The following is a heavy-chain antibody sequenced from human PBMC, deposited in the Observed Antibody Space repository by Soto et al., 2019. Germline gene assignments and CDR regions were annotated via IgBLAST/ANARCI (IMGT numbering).Heavy chain of an antibody. CDR1: GDSISSDS. D-gene: IGHD2-2*03. V-gene: IGHV4-59*01. Sequence: SAALSLTWTVSGDSISSDSWSLFLQPPGKGLEWIGNIHYNGNTKYSPSLKSRVTMSVDTSKNHFSLKLISVTTADTAVYCCGSKRNRGRLIQPLGSWGQGTLVTVS. CDR2: IHYNGNT. J-gene: IGHJ5*02. CDR3: GSKRNRGRLIQPLGS.